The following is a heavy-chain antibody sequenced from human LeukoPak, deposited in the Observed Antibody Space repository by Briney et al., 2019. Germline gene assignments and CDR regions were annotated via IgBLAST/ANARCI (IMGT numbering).Heavy chain of an antibody. J-gene: IGHJ4*02. V-gene: IGHV1-24*01. D-gene: IGHD1-26*01. CDR3: ATGFVKLLFDY. CDR2: FDPEDGET. Sequence: ASVKVSCKASGHTFTSYGISWVRQAPGQGLEWMGGFDPEDGETIYAQKFQGRVTMTEDTSTDTAYMELSSLRSEDTAVYYCATGFVKLLFDYWGQGTLVTVSS. CDR1: GHTFTSYG.